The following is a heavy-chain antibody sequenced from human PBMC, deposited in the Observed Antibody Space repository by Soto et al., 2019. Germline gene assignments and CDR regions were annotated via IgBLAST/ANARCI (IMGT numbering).Heavy chain of an antibody. J-gene: IGHJ1*01. CDR2: IWYDGSNK. D-gene: IGHD5-18*01. CDR1: GFTFSSYG. V-gene: IGHV3-33*01. CDR3: ARATAMAPVEYFQH. Sequence: PGGSLRLSCAASGFTFSSYGMHWVRQAPGKGLEWVAVIWYDGSNKYYADSVKGRFTISRDNSKNTLYLQMNSLRAEDTAVYYCARATAMAPVEYFQHWGQGTLVTVSS.